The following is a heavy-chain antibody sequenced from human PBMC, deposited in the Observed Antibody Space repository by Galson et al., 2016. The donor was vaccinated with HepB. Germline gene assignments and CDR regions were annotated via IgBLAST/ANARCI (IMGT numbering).Heavy chain of an antibody. Sequence: SVKVSCKASGGTFSNYAVGWVRQAPGQGLEWMGGIIPIFDSRNYAQKFKGRVTITADESTSTVYMELNNLRSEDTAVYYCATEHQDVGDYMGFKWFDPWGQGTRVTVSS. CDR2: IIPIFDSR. CDR3: ATEHQDVGDYMGFKWFDP. J-gene: IGHJ5*02. D-gene: IGHD4-17*01. CDR1: GGTFSNYA. V-gene: IGHV1-69*13.